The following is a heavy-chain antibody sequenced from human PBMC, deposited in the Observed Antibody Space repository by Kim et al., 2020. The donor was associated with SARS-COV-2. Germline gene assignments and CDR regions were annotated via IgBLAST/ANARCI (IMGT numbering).Heavy chain of an antibody. V-gene: IGHV3-30*18. CDR2: ISYDGSTN. CDR3: TEGGDNYYGLDG. CDR1: GFTFSSYC. J-gene: IGHJ6*02. D-gene: IGHD2-15*01. Sequence: GGSLRLSCAASGFTFSSYCMNWVRQAPGKGLEWVSVISYDGSTNYEDYVEERRIIITSNNNNNTFYQLKNIRRADDTAEYYCTEGGDNYYGLDGWGQGT.